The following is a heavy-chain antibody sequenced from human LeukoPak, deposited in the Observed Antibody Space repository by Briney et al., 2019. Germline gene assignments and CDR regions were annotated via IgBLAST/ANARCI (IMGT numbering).Heavy chain of an antibody. Sequence: QPGGSLRLSCAASGFTFSSYAMSWVRQAPGKGLEWVPAISGSGGSTYYADSVKGRFTISRDNSKNTLYLQMNSLRAEDTAVYYCAKDPLYGSGSYYNVWGQGTLVTVSS. J-gene: IGHJ4*02. D-gene: IGHD3-10*01. CDR3: AKDPLYGSGSYYNV. V-gene: IGHV3-23*01. CDR1: GFTFSSYA. CDR2: ISGSGGST.